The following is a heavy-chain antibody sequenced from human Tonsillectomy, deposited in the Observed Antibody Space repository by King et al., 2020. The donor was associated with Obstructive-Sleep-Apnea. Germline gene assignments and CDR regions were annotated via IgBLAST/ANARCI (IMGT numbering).Heavy chain of an antibody. CDR1: GVSISRYY. CDR2: LYDSGST. Sequence: VQLQESGPGLVKPSETLSLTCTVSGVSISRYYWAWIRQPPGKGLEWIAYLYDSGSTDYNPSLKSRVTISGDRSGNQLSLRLSSVSAADTAVYYCARDLPYYYRSGSKVGGMDVWGQGTTVTVSS. J-gene: IGHJ6*02. CDR3: ARDLPYYYRSGSKVGGMDV. D-gene: IGHD3-10*01. V-gene: IGHV4-59*12.